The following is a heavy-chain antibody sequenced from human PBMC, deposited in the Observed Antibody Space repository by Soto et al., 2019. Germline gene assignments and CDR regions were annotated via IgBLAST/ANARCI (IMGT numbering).Heavy chain of an antibody. V-gene: IGHV4-39*07. Sequence: PSETLSLTCTVSGGSISSGGYYWSWIRQHPGKGLEWIGEINHSGSTNYNPSLKSRVTISVDTSKNQFSLNLTSATAADTAIYYCVRTTGHMTGFYYWGQGTLVTVSS. CDR1: GGSISSGGYY. D-gene: IGHD3-9*01. CDR3: VRTTGHMTGFYY. J-gene: IGHJ4*02. CDR2: INHSGST.